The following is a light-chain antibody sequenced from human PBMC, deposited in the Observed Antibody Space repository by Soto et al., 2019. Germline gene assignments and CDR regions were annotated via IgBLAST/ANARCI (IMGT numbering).Light chain of an antibody. CDR2: TAS. Sequence: DIQMTQSPSSLSAVVGDRVTITCRASRGIGDRLAWFQQKPGKAPQFLIQTASNLQSGVPSRFSGSGSGTEFILSINSLQPEDIATYYCLQVSSFPRTFGQGTKVEIE. CDR1: RGIGDR. J-gene: IGKJ1*01. V-gene: IGKV1-12*01. CDR3: LQVSSFPRT.